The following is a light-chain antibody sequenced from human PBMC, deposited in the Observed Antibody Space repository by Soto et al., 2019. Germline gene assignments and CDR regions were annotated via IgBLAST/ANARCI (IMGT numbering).Light chain of an antibody. CDR3: RQYGTAPLT. J-gene: IGKJ3*01. CDR1: QRVDATS. V-gene: IGKV3-20*01. Sequence: EVVLTQSPGTLSLSPGERATLSCRASQRVDATSLAWYQQKRGQAPRLLVYGASSRATGLPDRFRGSGSGTDFALTISRLEPEDFSVYYCRQYGTAPLTFGPGTKVAI. CDR2: GAS.